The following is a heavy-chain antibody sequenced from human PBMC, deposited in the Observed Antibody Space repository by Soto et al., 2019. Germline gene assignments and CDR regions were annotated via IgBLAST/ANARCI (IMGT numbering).Heavy chain of an antibody. J-gene: IGHJ3*02. CDR2: IRYDGRIK. CDR3: AREGRIGDRSFGAFDT. Sequence: PGGSLRLSCAASGFPFRDYAMHWVRQAPGKGLEWVAVIRYDGRIKHYADSVRGRLTISRDNSENMVYLEVNSLRFEDTAEYYCAREGRIGDRSFGAFDTWGQGTMVTVSS. D-gene: IGHD6-6*01. CDR1: GFPFRDYA. V-gene: IGHV3-30*14.